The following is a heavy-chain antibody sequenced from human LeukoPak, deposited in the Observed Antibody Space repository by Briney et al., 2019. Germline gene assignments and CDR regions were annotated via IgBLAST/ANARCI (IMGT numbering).Heavy chain of an antibody. V-gene: IGHV3-21*04. D-gene: IGHD5-12*01. CDR2: ISSSNSYI. CDR1: GFTFSSYS. CDR3: ARGRAETTIFDY. J-gene: IGHJ4*02. Sequence: GGSLRLSCAASGFTFSSYSMNWVRQAPGKGLEWVSSISSSNSYIYYADSVKGRFTVSRDTAKNIFYLQMSSLRAEDTAIYFCARGRAETTIFDYWGQGALVTVSS.